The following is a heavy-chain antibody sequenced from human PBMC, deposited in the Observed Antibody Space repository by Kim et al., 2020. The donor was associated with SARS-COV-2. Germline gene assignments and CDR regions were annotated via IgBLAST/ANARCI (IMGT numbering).Heavy chain of an antibody. Sequence: GGSLRLSCAASGFTFSSYGMHWVRQAPGKGLEWVAVIWYDGSNKYYADSVKGRFTISRDNSKNTLYLQMNSLRAEDTAVYYCAREGPTYGDYGGNGGFCWWGQGTLVTVSS. D-gene: IGHD4-17*01. CDR3: AREGPTYGDYGGNGGFCW. CDR1: GFTFSSYG. V-gene: IGHV3-33*01. CDR2: IWYDGSNK. J-gene: IGHJ4*02.